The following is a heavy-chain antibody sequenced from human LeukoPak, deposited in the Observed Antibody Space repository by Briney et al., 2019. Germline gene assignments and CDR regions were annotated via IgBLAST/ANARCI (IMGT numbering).Heavy chain of an antibody. CDR3: TRWTQGFLGY. Sequence: GGSLRLSCAASGFTFSSYAMSWVRQAPGKGLEWVGFIRSKAYGGTTEYAASVKGRFTTSRDDSKSIAYLQMNSLKTEDTAVYYCTRWTQGFLGYWGQGTLVTVSS. V-gene: IGHV3-49*04. CDR2: IRSKAYGGTT. J-gene: IGHJ4*02. CDR1: GFTFSSYA. D-gene: IGHD2/OR15-2a*01.